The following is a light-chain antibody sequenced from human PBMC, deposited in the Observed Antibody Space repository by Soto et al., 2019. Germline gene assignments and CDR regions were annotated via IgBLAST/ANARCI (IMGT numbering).Light chain of an antibody. Sequence: MTQSPATLYVSPGERATLSCRAGQSASTFLAWYQQKPGQAPKLLIYDASTLQSGVPSRFSGRGSGTDFTLTINNLQREDFADYFCQQTYSNLWTFGQGTKVDIK. CDR1: QSASTF. J-gene: IGKJ1*01. CDR2: DAS. CDR3: QQTYSNLWT. V-gene: IGKV1-39*01.